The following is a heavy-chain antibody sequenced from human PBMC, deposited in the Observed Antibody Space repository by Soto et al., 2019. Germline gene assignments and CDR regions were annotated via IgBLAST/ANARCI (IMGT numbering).Heavy chain of an antibody. D-gene: IGHD3-10*01. J-gene: IGHJ5*02. V-gene: IGHV4-30-4*01. CDR1: GASISSPDYY. Sequence: PSETLSLTCSVSGASISSPDYYWTWIRQPPGKGLQWIGYIYYTGSTSYNPSLKSRLAISLDPSRNQFSLKPSSVTAADSAVYYCATVAGGLLWFGDSPRAPFDPWGQGTLVTVSS. CDR2: IYYTGST. CDR3: ATVAGGLLWFGDSPRAPFDP.